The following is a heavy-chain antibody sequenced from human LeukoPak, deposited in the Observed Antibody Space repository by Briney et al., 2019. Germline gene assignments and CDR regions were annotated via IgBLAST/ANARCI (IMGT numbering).Heavy chain of an antibody. CDR1: GFPFSSYS. CDR2: ISSSDNYI. CDR3: ARLAVVRDDY. Sequence: PGGSLRLSCAASGFPFSSYSMNWVRQAPGKGLEWVSSISSSDNYIYYADSVKGRFTISRDNAKNSLYLQMNSLRAEDTAVYYCARLAVVRDDYWGQGTLVTVSS. D-gene: IGHD3-10*01. V-gene: IGHV3-21*01. J-gene: IGHJ4*02.